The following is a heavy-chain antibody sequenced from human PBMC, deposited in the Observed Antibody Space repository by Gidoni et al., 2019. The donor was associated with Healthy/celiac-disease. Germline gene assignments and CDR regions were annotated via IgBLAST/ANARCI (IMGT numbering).Heavy chain of an antibody. V-gene: IGHV3-23*01. CDR2: ISGSGGST. CDR1: GFTFSRDA. CDR3: AKEGAYCSSTSCYAGYYFDY. D-gene: IGHD2-2*01. Sequence: EVQLLESGGGLVQPGGSLRLSCAASGFTFSRDAMSWVRQAPGKGLEWVSAISGSGGSTYYADSVKGRFTISRDNSKNTLYLQMNSLRAEDTAVYYCAKEGAYCSSTSCYAGYYFDYWGQGTLVTVSS. J-gene: IGHJ4*02.